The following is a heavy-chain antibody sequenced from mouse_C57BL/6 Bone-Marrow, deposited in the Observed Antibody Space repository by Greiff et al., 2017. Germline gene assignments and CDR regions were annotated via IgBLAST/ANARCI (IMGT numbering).Heavy chain of an antibody. J-gene: IGHJ1*03. CDR3: AMTAVDWYCDV. Sequence: QVQLQQSGAELMKPGASVKLSCKATGYTFTGYWLEWVKQRPGHGLEWIGEILPGSGSTNYNEKFKGKATFTADPSSNTAYMQLSSLTTEDSTIYYWAMTAVDWYCDVWGTGTTVTVSS. CDR1: GYTFTGYW. V-gene: IGHV1-9*01. CDR2: ILPGSGST. D-gene: IGHD1-1*01.